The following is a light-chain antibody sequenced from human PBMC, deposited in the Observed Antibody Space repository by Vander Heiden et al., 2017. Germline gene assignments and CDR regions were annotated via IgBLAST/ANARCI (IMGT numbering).Light chain of an antibody. CDR1: QSIASF. J-gene: IGKJ2*01. CDR2: DAS. Sequence: DIQMTQSPSSLSASVGDRVTITCRASQSIASFLNWYQQKPGKAPNLLIYDASTLQSGVPSRFTGIGSGTDFTLTISSLQPEDFATYYCQQSYTIPLTFGQGTKLEIK. V-gene: IGKV1-39*01. CDR3: QQSYTIPLT.